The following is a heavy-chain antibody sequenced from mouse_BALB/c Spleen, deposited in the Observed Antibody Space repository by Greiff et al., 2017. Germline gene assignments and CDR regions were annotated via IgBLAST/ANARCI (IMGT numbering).Heavy chain of an antibody. J-gene: IGHJ2*01. Sequence: VKLQESGAELMKPGASVKISCKATGYTFSSYWIEWVKQRPGHGLEWIGEILPGSGSTNYNEKFKGKATFTADTSSNTAYMQLSSLTSEDSAVYYCARSGYYGPPYFDYWGQGTTLTVSS. CDR2: ILPGSGST. D-gene: IGHD2-1*01. CDR3: ARSGYYGPPYFDY. CDR1: GYTFSSYW. V-gene: IGHV1-9*01.